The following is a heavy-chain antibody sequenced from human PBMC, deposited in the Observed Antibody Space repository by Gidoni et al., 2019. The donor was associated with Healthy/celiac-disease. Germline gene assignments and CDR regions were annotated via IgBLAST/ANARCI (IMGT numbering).Heavy chain of an antibody. CDR2: IYSGGST. V-gene: IGHV3-66*02. CDR3: ARSSHTIFELDYYYYYGMDV. CDR1: GFTVSSNY. D-gene: IGHD3-3*01. J-gene: IGHJ6*02. Sequence: EVQLVESGGGLVQPGGSLRLSCAASGFTVSSNYMSWVRQAPGKGLEWVSVIYSGGSTYYADSVKGRFTIYRDNSKNTLYLQMNSLRAEDTAVYYCARSSHTIFELDYYYYYGMDVWGQGTTVTVSS.